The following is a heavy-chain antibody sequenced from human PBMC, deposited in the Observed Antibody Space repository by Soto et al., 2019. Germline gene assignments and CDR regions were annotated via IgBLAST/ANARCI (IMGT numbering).Heavy chain of an antibody. V-gene: IGHV4-30-4*01. CDR3: ARNGALDY. D-gene: IGHD2-8*01. CDR1: GGSISCGDYY. J-gene: IGHJ4*02. CDR2: ILYSGTT. Sequence: QVQLQESGPGLVKPSQTLSLTCTVSGGSISCGDYYWSWIRQPPGKGLEWIGYILYSGTTNYNPSLESRLTISVDTSKNQFSLKLTSVTAADTAVYYCARNGALDYWGRGTLVTVSS.